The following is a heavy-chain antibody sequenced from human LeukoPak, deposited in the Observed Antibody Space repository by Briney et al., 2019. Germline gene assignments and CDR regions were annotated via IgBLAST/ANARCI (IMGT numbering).Heavy chain of an antibody. D-gene: IGHD4-11*01. V-gene: IGHV1-2*02. CDR1: GHTFTGYY. J-gene: IGHJ4*02. Sequence: GASVKVSCKASGHTFTGYYMHWVRQAPGQGLEWMGWINPNSGGTNYAQKFQGRVTMTRDTSISTAYMELSRLRSDDTAVYYCARDYQGYSTSYYFDYWGQGTLVTVSS. CDR3: ARDYQGYSTSYYFDY. CDR2: INPNSGGT.